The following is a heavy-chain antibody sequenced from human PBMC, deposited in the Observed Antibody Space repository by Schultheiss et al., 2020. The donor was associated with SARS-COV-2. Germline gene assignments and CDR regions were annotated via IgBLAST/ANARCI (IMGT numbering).Heavy chain of an antibody. CDR2: IDGSATIT. CDR1: GFTFSSYW. J-gene: IGHJ4*02. CDR3: AREHDSSSCFDY. D-gene: IGHD6-13*01. Sequence: GGSLRLSCAASGFTFSSYWMHWVRQAPGKGLEWVSVIDGSATITFYADSVKGRFTISRDNAKNTLYLQMNSLRAEDTAVYYCAREHDSSSCFDYWGQGTLVTVSS. V-gene: IGHV3-74*01.